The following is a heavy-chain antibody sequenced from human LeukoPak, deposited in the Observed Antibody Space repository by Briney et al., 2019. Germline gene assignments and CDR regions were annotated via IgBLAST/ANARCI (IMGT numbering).Heavy chain of an antibody. CDR1: GYTFTGYY. CDR3: ARGRRSYDSSGYYFGTNDY. CDR2: INPNSGGT. D-gene: IGHD3-22*01. J-gene: IGHJ4*02. V-gene: IGHV1-2*02. Sequence: GASVKVSCKASGYTFTGYYVHWVRQAPGQGLEWMGWINPNSGGTNYAQKFQGRVTMTRDTSISTAYMELSRLRSDDTAVYYCARGRRSYDSSGYYFGTNDYWGQGTLVTVSS.